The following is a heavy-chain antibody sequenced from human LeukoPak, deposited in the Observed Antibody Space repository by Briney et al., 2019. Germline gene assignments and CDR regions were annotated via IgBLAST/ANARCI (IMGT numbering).Heavy chain of an antibody. J-gene: IGHJ5*02. CDR1: GGSFSGYY. CDR2: INHSGST. CDR3: ARQAGYCSSTSCPKFDP. Sequence: SETLSLTCAVYGGSFSGYYWSWIRQPPGKGLEWIGEINHSGSTNYNPSLKSRVTISVDTSKNQFSLKLSSVTAADTAVYYCARQAGYCSSTSCPKFDPWGQGTLVTVSS. D-gene: IGHD2-2*01. V-gene: IGHV4-34*01.